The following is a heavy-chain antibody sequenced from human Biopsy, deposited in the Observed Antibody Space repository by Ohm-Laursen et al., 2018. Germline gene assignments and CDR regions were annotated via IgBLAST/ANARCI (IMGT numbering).Heavy chain of an antibody. CDR1: GGSISSGGSY. D-gene: IGHD3-22*01. J-gene: IGHJ5*02. Sequence: SETLSLTCTVSGGSISSGGSYWSWIRQRPGKGLEWIGYIFNSANTYYNPSLKNLITISGDTSKNQFSLKLNSVTAADTAVYYCARGDYFDSNGYLWLGPWGQGTLVTVSS. CDR2: IFNSANT. V-gene: IGHV4-31*01. CDR3: ARGDYFDSNGYLWLGP.